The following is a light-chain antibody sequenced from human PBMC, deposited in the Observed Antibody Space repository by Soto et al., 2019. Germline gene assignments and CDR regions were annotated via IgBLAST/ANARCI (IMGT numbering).Light chain of an antibody. CDR2: AAS. J-gene: IGKJ4*01. CDR1: QAVSTW. V-gene: IGKV1-12*01. CDR3: QQGASFPRT. Sequence: DIQMTQSPSSESASVGDTVTITCRASQAVSTWLAWYQQKPGGAPKLLIYAASTLQSGVPSRFSGSGSGTDFTLTIRSLQPEDFATYYCQQGASFPRTFGGGTKVDIK.